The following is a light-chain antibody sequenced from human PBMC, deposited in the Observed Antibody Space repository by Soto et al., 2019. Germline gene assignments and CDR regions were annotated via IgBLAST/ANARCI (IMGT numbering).Light chain of an antibody. CDR3: QRYDNLPPT. J-gene: IGKJ4*01. CDR2: DAS. Sequence: DIQMTQSPSSLSASVGDRVTITCQASQDISNYLNWYQQKPGKAPKLLIYDASNLETGVPSRFSGSGSGTDFTFTISSLQPEDIAKYDGQRYDNLPPTFGGGTKVEIK. V-gene: IGKV1-33*01. CDR1: QDISNY.